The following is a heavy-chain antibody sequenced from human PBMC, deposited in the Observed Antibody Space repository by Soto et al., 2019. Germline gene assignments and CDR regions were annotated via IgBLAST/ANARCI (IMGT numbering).Heavy chain of an antibody. D-gene: IGHD6-13*01. V-gene: IGHV3-30*18. CDR1: GFTFSSYG. J-gene: IGHJ4*02. CDR3: AKERSSSSWHFDY. Sequence: GGSLRLSCAASGFTFSSYGMHWVRQAPGKGLEWVAVISYDGSNKYYADSVKGRFTISRDNSKNTLYLQMNSLRAEDTAVYYCAKERSSSSWHFDYWGQGTLVTVSS. CDR2: ISYDGSNK.